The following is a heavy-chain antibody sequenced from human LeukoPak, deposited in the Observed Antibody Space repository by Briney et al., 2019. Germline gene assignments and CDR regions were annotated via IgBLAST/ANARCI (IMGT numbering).Heavy chain of an antibody. CDR2: INHSGST. J-gene: IGHJ4*02. Sequence: SETLSLTCAVYGGSFSGYYWSWNRQPPGKGLEWIGEINHSGSTNYNPSLKSRVTISVDTSKNQFSLRLSSVTAADTAVYYCARGRDSRGYQFMGFDSWGQGALVTVSS. CDR3: ARGRDSRGYQFMGFDS. V-gene: IGHV4-34*01. CDR1: GGSFSGYY. D-gene: IGHD3-22*01.